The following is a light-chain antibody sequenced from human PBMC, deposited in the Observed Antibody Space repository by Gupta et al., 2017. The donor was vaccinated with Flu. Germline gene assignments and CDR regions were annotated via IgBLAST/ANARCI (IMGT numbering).Light chain of an antibody. V-gene: IGLV1-40*01. CDR2: GNS. CDR1: SSNIGAGYD. J-gene: IGLJ2*01. CDR3: QSYDSSLSGHVV. Sequence: QSVLTQPPSVYGAPGQRVTISCTGSSSNIGAGYDVHWYQQPPGTAPKLLNYGNSNRPSGVPDLFSGSKSGTSASLAITGLQAEDEADYYCQSYDSSLSGHVVFGGGTKLTVL.